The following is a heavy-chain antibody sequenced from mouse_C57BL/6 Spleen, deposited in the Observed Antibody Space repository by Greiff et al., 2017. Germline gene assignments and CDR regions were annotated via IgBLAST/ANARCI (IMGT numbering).Heavy chain of an antibody. CDR3: TRLHGAMDY. CDR1: GYAFSSSW. D-gene: IGHD2-12*01. J-gene: IGHJ4*01. Sequence: QVQLQQSGPELVKPGASVKISCKASGYAFSSSWMNWVKQRPGKGLEWIGRIYPGDGDTNYNGKFKGKATLTADKSSSTAYMQLSGLTSKDSAVYFGTRLHGAMDYGGQGTSVTVSS. V-gene: IGHV1-82*01. CDR2: IYPGDGDT.